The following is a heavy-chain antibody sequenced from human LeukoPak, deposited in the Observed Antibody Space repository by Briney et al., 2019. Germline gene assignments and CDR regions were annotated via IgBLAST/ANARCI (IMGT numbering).Heavy chain of an antibody. J-gene: IGHJ4*02. Sequence: SETLSLTCAVYGGSFSGYYWSWIRQPPGKGLEWMGEINHSGSTNYNPSLKSRVTISVDTSKNQFSLKLSSVTAADTAVYYCARSRREVDYWGQGTLVTVSS. CDR3: ARSRREVDY. D-gene: IGHD1-26*01. CDR1: GGSFSGYY. V-gene: IGHV4-34*01. CDR2: INHSGST.